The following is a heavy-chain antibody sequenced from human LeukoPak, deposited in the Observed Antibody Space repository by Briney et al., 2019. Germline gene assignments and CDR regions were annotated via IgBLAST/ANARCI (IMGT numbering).Heavy chain of an antibody. D-gene: IGHD3-10*01. J-gene: IGHJ3*02. Sequence: SVKVSCKASRGAFSSYAISGVRQAPQQGHEWMGGITPIFGTANYAQKFQGRVTITADESTSTAYMELSSLRSEDTAVYYCARCITMVRGVIIWRAFDIWGQGTMATVSS. V-gene: IGHV1-69*01. CDR1: RGAFSSYA. CDR2: ITPIFGTA. CDR3: ARCITMVRGVIIWRAFDI.